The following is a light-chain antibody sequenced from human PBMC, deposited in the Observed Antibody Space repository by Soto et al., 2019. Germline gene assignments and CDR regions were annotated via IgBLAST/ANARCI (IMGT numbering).Light chain of an antibody. Sequence: DIQMTQSPSSLSASVGDRVTITCRTSQSITDYLHWYQQKPGQAPKLLIYAASSLQSGVPSRFSASRSGTDFTLSISSLQPEDFATYYCQQSYNTPWTCGQGTKVEVK. CDR3: QQSYNTPWT. CDR1: QSITDY. J-gene: IGKJ1*01. CDR2: AAS. V-gene: IGKV1-39*01.